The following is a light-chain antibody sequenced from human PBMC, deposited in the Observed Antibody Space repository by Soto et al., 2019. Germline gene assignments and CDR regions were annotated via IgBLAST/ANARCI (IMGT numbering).Light chain of an antibody. V-gene: IGKV3D-15*01. J-gene: IGKJ5*01. CDR1: QSVSIN. CDR2: GAS. CDR3: QQYNNWPPIT. Sequence: EIVLTQSPATLSLSPGERATLSCRASQSVSINLAWYQQKPGQAPRLLIYGASTRATGIPGRFSGSGSGTEFTLTISSLQSADFAVYYCQQYNNWPPITFGQGTRLEN.